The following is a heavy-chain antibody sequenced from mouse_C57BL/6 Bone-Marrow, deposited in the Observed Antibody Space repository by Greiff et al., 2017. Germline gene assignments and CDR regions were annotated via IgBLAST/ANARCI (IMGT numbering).Heavy chain of an antibody. J-gene: IGHJ4*01. Sequence: EVMLVESGGDLVKPGGSLKLSCAASGFTFSSYGMSWVRQTPDKRLEWVATISSGGSYTYYPDSVKGRFTISRDNAKNTLYLQMSSLKSEDTAMYYCARLMVDYWGQGTSVTVSS. CDR1: GFTFSSYG. CDR3: ARLMVDY. CDR2: ISSGGSYT. V-gene: IGHV5-6*01.